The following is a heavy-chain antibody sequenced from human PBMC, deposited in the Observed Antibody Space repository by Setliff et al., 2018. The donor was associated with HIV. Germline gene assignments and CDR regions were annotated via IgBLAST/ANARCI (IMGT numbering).Heavy chain of an antibody. CDR2: IVGGASST. CDR3: AKDLLASFGEPYPPTANWFDP. J-gene: IGHJ5*02. V-gene: IGHV3-23*01. Sequence: LRLSCVASGFTFINYAMSWVRQAPGKGLEWVSAIVGGASSTVYADSVKGRFTISRDNSKNTLYLQMNSLRPEDTAIYYCAKDLLASFGEPYPPTANWFDPWGQGTLVTVSS. D-gene: IGHD3-10*01. CDR1: GFTFINYA.